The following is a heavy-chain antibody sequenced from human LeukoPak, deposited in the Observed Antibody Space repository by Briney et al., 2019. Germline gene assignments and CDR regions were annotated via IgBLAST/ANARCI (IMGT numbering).Heavy chain of an antibody. V-gene: IGHV1-69*10. CDR2: FIPILGTA. J-gene: IGHJ6*04. D-gene: IGHD3-3*01. Sequence: GASVKVSCKASGGTFSDYALNWVRQAPGQGLEWMGVFIPILGTANSTQKFQDRVTITADISTSTAYMELSSLRSEDTAVYFCAGIPVFGVVLHQEPVWGKGTTVTVSS. CDR1: GGTFSDYA. CDR3: AGIPVFGVVLHQEPV.